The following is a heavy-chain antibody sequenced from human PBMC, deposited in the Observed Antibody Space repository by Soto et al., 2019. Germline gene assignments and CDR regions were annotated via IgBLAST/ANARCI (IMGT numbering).Heavy chain of an antibody. D-gene: IGHD2-21*02. CDR1: GCTFSSYA. CDR3: ARSKSPVVVTAIPHAFDI. J-gene: IGHJ3*02. Sequence: SVKASCKASGCTFSSYAISWVRQAPGQGLEWMGGIIPIFGTANYAQKFQGRVTITADESTSTAYMELSSLRSEDTAVYYCARSKSPVVVTAIPHAFDIWGQGTMVTVSS. CDR2: IIPIFGTA. V-gene: IGHV1-69*13.